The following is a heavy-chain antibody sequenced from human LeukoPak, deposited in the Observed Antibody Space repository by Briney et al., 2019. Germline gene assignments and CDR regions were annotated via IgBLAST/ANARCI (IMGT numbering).Heavy chain of an antibody. CDR1: GFTFSGSA. CDR2: IRSKANSYAT. Sequence: PGGSLRLSCAASGFTFSGSAMHWVRQASEKGLEWVGRIRSKANSYATAYAASVKGRFTISRDDSKNTAYLQMNSLKNEDTAVYYCTCQWLVSTDYWGQGTLVTVSS. CDR3: TCQWLVSTDY. D-gene: IGHD6-19*01. J-gene: IGHJ4*02. V-gene: IGHV3-73*01.